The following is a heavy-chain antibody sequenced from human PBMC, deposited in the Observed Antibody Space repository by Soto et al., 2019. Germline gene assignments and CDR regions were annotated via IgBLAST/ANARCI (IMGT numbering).Heavy chain of an antibody. J-gene: IGHJ6*02. CDR3: ARDIGTSSQYYYYGMDV. V-gene: IGHV3-30-3*01. D-gene: IGHD2-2*01. CDR2: ISYDGSNK. Sequence: ESGGGVVQPGRSLRLSCAASGFTFSSYAMHWVRQAPGKGLEWVAVISYDGSNKYSADSVKGRFTISRDNSKNTLYLQMNSLGADDTAVYYCARDIGTSSQYYYYGMDVWGQGTTVTVSS. CDR1: GFTFSSYA.